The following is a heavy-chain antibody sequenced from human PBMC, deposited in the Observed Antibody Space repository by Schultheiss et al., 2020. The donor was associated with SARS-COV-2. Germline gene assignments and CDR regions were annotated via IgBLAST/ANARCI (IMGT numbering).Heavy chain of an antibody. Sequence: GGSLRLSCAASGFTFSSYAMSWVRQAPGKGLEWVAVIWYDGSNKYYADSVKGRFTISRDNSKNTLYLQMNSLRAEDTAVYYCAKGTANYYYYGMDVWGQGTTVTVSS. CDR2: IWYDGSNK. D-gene: IGHD5-18*01. CDR1: GFTFSSYA. V-gene: IGHV3-33*06. CDR3: AKGTANYYYYGMDV. J-gene: IGHJ6*02.